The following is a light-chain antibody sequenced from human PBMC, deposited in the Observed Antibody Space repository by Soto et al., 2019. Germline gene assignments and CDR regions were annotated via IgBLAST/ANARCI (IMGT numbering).Light chain of an antibody. J-gene: IGLJ1*01. CDR2: EVS. CDR1: SSDVGNYKY. CDR3: FSYTSSGTYV. V-gene: IGLV2-14*01. Sequence: QSALTQPASVSGPPGQSITISCTGTSSDVGNYKYVSWYQQHPGKAPKLMIYEVSNRPSGVSNRFSGSKSGNTASLTISGLQAEDETDYYCFSYTSSGTYVFGTGTEVTVL.